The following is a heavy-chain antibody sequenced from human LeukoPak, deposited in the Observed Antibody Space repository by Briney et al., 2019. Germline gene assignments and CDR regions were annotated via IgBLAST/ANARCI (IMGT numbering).Heavy chain of an antibody. CDR3: ARDIAETDGWRGWFDP. CDR2: ISSSSSYI. Sequence: GGSLRLSCAASGFTFSSYSMNWVRQAPGKGLEWVSSISSSSSYIYYADSVKGRFTISRDNAKNSLYLQMNSLRAEDTAVYYCARDIAETDGWRGWFDPWGQGTLVTVSS. D-gene: IGHD5-24*01. J-gene: IGHJ5*02. CDR1: GFTFSSYS. V-gene: IGHV3-21*01.